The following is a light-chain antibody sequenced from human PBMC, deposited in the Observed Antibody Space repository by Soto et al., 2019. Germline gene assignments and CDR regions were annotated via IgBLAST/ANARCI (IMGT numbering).Light chain of an antibody. J-gene: IGKJ4*01. CDR3: QQYNDWPLT. CDR2: DIS. CDR1: QSVSSN. V-gene: IGKV3D-15*01. Sequence: EIVVTQSPATLSVSPGERATLFCRASQSVSSNLAWYQQKPGQAPSLLIYDISARATGIPTRFSGSGSGTEFTLTISSLQSEDFAVYYCQQYNDWPLTFGGGTKVDIK.